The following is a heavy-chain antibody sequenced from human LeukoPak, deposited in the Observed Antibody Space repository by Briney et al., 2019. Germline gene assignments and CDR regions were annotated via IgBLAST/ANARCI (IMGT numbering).Heavy chain of an antibody. CDR1: GFTFSSYI. CDR2: ISSSSSYI. V-gene: IGHV3-21*01. D-gene: IGHD3-9*01. CDR3: ARDSHAYYDILTGYGSLDY. Sequence: GSLRLSCAASGFTFSSYIMNWVRQAPGKGLEWVSSISSSSSYIYYADSVKGRFTISRDNAKNSLYLQMNSLRAEDTAVYYCARDSHAYYDILTGYGSLDYWGQGTLVTVSS. J-gene: IGHJ4*02.